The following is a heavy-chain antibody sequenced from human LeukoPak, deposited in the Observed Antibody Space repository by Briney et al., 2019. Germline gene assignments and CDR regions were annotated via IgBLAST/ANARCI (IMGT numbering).Heavy chain of an antibody. J-gene: IGHJ6*03. CDR1: GGSFSGYY. Sequence: SETLPLTCAVYGGSFSGYYWTWIRQPPGKGLEWIGYIYYSGSTNYNPSLKSRVTISVDTSKNQFSLKLSSVTAADTAVYYCARSLTGRGGMYYYYMDVWGKGTTVTISS. CDR2: IYYSGST. V-gene: IGHV4-59*01. D-gene: IGHD3-10*01. CDR3: ARSLTGRGGMYYYYMDV.